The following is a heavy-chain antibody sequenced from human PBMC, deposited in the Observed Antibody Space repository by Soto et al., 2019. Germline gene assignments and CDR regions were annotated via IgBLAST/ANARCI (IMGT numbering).Heavy chain of an antibody. D-gene: IGHD4-17*01. CDR3: ARTPTVGTYYFCY. CDR2: IYYSGNT. Sequence: LSLTCTVSGGSISSYYWSWIRQPPGKGLEWIGYIYYSGNTNYNPSLKSRVTISVDTSKNQFSLKLSSVTAADTAVYYCARTPTVGTYYFCYWGQGTLVTVSS. J-gene: IGHJ4*02. CDR1: GGSISSYY. V-gene: IGHV4-59*01.